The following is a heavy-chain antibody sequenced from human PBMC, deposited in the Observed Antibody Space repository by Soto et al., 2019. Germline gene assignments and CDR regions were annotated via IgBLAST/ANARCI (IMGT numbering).Heavy chain of an antibody. CDR2: IKQDGSEE. D-gene: IGHD6-19*01. Sequence: EVQLVESGGGLVQPGGSLRLSCADSGFSSSPFWMTWVRQAPGKGLEWVALIKQDGSEELYVDSVKGRFTISRDNAKNSVSPQLDSLRVEDTAVDYCTGGSGWRQTDWGQGTLVTVSS. V-gene: IGHV3-7*04. CDR1: GFSSSPFW. J-gene: IGHJ4*02. CDR3: TGGSGWRQTD.